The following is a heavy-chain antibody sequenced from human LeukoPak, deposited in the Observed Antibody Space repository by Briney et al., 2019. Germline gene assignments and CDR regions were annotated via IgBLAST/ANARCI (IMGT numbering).Heavy chain of an antibody. CDR2: ISAYNGNT. V-gene: IGHV1-18*04. CDR1: GYTFTGYY. CDR3: ARDASIVGATMGRAHDAFDI. D-gene: IGHD1-26*01. J-gene: IGHJ3*02. Sequence: ASVKVSCKASGYTFTGYYIHWVRQAPGQGLEWMGWISAYNGNTNYAQKLQGRVTMTTDTSTSTAYMELRSLRSDDTAVYYCARDASIVGATMGRAHDAFDIWGQGTMVTVSS.